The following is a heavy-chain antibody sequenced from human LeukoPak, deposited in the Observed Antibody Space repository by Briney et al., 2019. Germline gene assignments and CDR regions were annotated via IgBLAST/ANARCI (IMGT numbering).Heavy chain of an antibody. Sequence: RPSETLSLTCTVSGPSISGHYWSWFRQPPGKGLEWIGYRHTSGSSTYNPSLKSRVAMSFDTSKSQFSLKLNSVTAADTALYYCARHQDYSGTTYYDYMDVWGKGTTVTVSS. D-gene: IGHD4-11*01. CDR2: RHTSGSS. CDR3: ARHQDYSGTTYYDYMDV. V-gene: IGHV4-4*09. CDR1: GPSISGHY. J-gene: IGHJ6*03.